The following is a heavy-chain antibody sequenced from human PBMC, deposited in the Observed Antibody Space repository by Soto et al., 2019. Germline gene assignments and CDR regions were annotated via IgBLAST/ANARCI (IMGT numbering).Heavy chain of an antibody. CDR1: VGSFSAYY. J-gene: IGHJ4*02. D-gene: IGHD3-22*01. CDR3: ARGSVDTVDSTGLYEY. Sequence: PSETLSLTCSVYVGSFSAYYWSWIRQPPGKGLEWIGEINHSGGTSYNPSLKSRVTISVDTSKSQFSLTLTSVTAADRAVYYCARGSVDTVDSTGLYEYWGQGTPFTVSA. V-gene: IGHV4-34*01. CDR2: INHSGGT.